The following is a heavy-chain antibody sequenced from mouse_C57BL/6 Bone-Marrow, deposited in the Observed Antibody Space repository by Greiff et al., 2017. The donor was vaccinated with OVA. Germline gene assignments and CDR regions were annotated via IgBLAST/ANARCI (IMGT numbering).Heavy chain of an antibody. CDR1: GFTFSSYT. CDR2: ISGGGGNT. CDR3: ARDDYYGSSSRYFDV. D-gene: IGHD1-1*01. Sequence: EVKLVESGGGLVKPGGSLKLSCAASGFTFSSYTMSWVRQTPEKRLEWVATISGGGGNTYYPDSVKGRFTISRDNAKNTPYLQMSSLRSEDTALYYCARDDYYGSSSRYFDVWGTGTTVTVSS. J-gene: IGHJ1*03. V-gene: IGHV5-9*01.